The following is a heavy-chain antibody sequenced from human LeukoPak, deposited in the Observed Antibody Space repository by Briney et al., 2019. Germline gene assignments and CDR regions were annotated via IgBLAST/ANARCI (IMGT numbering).Heavy chain of an antibody. V-gene: IGHV3-23*01. J-gene: IGHJ4*02. CDR2: ISGSGGST. CDR3: AKAGIAVARSPIDY. CDR1: GFTFSSYA. D-gene: IGHD6-19*01. Sequence: GGSLRLSCAASGFTFSSYAMSWVRQAPGKGLEWVSAISGSGGSTYYADSVKGRFTISRDNSKNTLYLQMNSLRAEGTAVYYCAKAGIAVARSPIDYWGQGTLVTVSS.